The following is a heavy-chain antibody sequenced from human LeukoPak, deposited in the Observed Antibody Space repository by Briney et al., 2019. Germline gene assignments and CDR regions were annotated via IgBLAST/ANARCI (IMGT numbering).Heavy chain of an antibody. J-gene: IGHJ6*02. V-gene: IGHV1-69*13. CDR3: ARSPGVTIHYYYGMDV. D-gene: IGHD2-21*01. CDR2: IIPIFGTA. CDR1: GGTFSSYA. Sequence: SVKVSCKDSGGTFSSYAISWVRQAPGQGLEWMGGIIPIFGTANYAQKFQGRVTITADESTSTAYMELSSLRSEDTAVYYCARSPGVTIHYYYGMDVWGQGTTVTVSS.